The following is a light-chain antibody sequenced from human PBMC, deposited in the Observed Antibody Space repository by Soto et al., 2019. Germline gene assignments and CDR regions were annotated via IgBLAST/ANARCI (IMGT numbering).Light chain of an antibody. Sequence: EIVMTQSPATLSVSPGERATLSCRASQSLSINLAWYQQKPGQAPRLLIYGASTRATGIPARFSGSGSGTEFTLTIGSLQSEDFAVYYCQQYNNWPYTFGQGTKLEIK. CDR1: QSLSIN. CDR3: QQYNNWPYT. V-gene: IGKV3-15*01. CDR2: GAS. J-gene: IGKJ2*01.